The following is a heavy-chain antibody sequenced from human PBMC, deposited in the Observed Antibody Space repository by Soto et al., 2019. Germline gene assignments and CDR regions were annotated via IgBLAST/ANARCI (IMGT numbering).Heavy chain of an antibody. V-gene: IGHV3-53*01. CDR3: ARDRSDSSRADSFDI. J-gene: IGHJ3*02. CDR1: GFNVTNTY. CDR2: IYRGVST. D-gene: IGHD6-6*01. Sequence: GGSLRLSCAVSGFNVTNTYMSWVRQAPGKGLEWVSVIYRGVSTFYADSVKGRFTVSRDDSKNTVSLQMNSLRAEDTAVYYCARDRSDSSRADSFDIWGQGTMVTVSS.